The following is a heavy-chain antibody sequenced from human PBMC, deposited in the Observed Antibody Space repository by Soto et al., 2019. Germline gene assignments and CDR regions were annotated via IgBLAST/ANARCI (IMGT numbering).Heavy chain of an antibody. Sequence: QVQLVESGGGVVQPGRSLRLSCAASGFTFSSYAMHWVRQAPGKGLEGVAVISYDGSNKYYADSVKGRFTISRDNSKNTLYLQMNSLRAEDTAVYYCASGTDQLWTDFDYWGQGTLVTVSS. V-gene: IGHV3-30-3*01. CDR3: ASGTDQLWTDFDY. J-gene: IGHJ4*02. D-gene: IGHD3-16*01. CDR1: GFTFSSYA. CDR2: ISYDGSNK.